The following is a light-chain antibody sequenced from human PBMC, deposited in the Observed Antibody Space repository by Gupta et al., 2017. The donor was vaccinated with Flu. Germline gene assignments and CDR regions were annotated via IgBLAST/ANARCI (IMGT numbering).Light chain of an antibody. CDR2: DAS. CDR1: RDVYIS. Sequence: DIQMTQSPSSLSASVGDRVTITCQASRDVYISVNWYQQKPGKTPKLLIYDASNLQTGVPSRFSGSGSGTYFTFTISSLQPEDIATYYCQHYDNLPLTFGGGTXVEI. J-gene: IGKJ4*01. V-gene: IGKV1-33*01. CDR3: QHYDNLPLT.